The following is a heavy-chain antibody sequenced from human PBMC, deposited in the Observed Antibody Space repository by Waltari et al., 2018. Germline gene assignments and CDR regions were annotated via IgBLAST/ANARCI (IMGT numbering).Heavy chain of an antibody. CDR2: SGSGVGAK. D-gene: IGHD1-1*01. CDR3: AKTGQLDV. V-gene: IGHV3-23*01. Sequence: EVQLLESGGGLVQPGGSLRLSCAASGFTFSSYALGWVRQAPGKGVGWVSGSGSGVGAKYYVDSVKGRFTISGDNSKNTLYLQINSLRAEDTAVYYCAKTGQLDVWGQGTTVTVSS. J-gene: IGHJ6*02. CDR1: GFTFSSYA.